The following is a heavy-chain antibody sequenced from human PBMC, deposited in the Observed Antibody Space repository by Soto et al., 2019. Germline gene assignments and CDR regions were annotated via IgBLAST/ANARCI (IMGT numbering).Heavy chain of an antibody. CDR1: GFTFSSYS. CDR3: ARVADPDPYYFDY. J-gene: IGHJ4*02. CDR2: ISSSSSYI. V-gene: IGHV3-21*01. Sequence: EVQLVESGGGLVKPGGSLRLSCAASGFTFSSYSMNWVRQAPGKGLEWVSSISSSSSYIYYADSVKGRFTISRDNATNSLYLQMNSLRAEDTAVYYCARVADPDPYYFDYWGQGTLVTVSS.